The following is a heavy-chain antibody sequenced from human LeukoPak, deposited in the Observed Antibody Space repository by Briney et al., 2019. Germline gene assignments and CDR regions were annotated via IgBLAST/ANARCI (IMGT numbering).Heavy chain of an antibody. D-gene: IGHD1-26*01. CDR3: AKNKGAGSYYGYSFDY. CDR1: GFTFSTFA. V-gene: IGHV3-23*01. CDR2: ISGSGGGT. J-gene: IGHJ4*02. Sequence: GGSLRLSCAASGFTFSTFAMSWVRQAPGKGLEGVSMISGSGGGTYYADSVKGRFTISRDNSKNTLYLQMNSLRDEDTAIYFCAKNKGAGSYYGYSFDYWGQGTLVTVSS.